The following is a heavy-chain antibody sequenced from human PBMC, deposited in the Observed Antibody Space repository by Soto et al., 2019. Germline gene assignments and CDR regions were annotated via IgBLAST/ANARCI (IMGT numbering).Heavy chain of an antibody. V-gene: IGHV4-4*02. CDR2: IYHSGST. CDR3: ARVVEIRYSSGYYVAC. Sequence: QVQLQESGPGLVKPSGTLSLTCAVSGGSISRSNWWSLVRQPPGKGLEWIGEIYHSGSTNYNPSLHSRVTISVDKSTNQFSLQLSSVTAADTAVYYCARVVEIRYSSGYYVACWGQGTLVTVSS. D-gene: IGHD6-19*01. CDR1: GGSISRSNW. J-gene: IGHJ4*02.